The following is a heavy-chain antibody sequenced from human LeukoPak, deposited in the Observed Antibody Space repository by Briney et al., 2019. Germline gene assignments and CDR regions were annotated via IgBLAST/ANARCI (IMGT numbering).Heavy chain of an antibody. V-gene: IGHV3-7*01. CDR1: GFTFTTYW. CDR2: LNQDGSDT. Sequence: GGSLRLSCAASGFTFTTYWLTWVRQAPGKGLEWVANLNQDGSDTWYLDSVKGRFTISRDNAKRSLYLQMNNLRAEDTAVYYCARENWGKFDYWGQGTLVTVPS. CDR3: ARENWGKFDY. J-gene: IGHJ4*02. D-gene: IGHD7-27*01.